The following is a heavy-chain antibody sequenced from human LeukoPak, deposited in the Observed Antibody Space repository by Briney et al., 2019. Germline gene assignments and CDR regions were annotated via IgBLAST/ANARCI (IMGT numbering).Heavy chain of an antibody. CDR1: GGSISTSSYY. J-gene: IGHJ6*03. CDR3: ARVTESYGSGRRHNYYYYYMDV. D-gene: IGHD3-10*01. CDR2: FYYSGST. V-gene: IGHV4-39*07. Sequence: KPSETLSLTCTVSGGSISTSSYYWGWIRQPPGKGLEWVGSFYYSGSTYYNPSLKSRVTISVDTSKNQFSLKLSSVTAADTAVYYCARVTESYGSGRRHNYYYYYMDVWGKGTTVTISS.